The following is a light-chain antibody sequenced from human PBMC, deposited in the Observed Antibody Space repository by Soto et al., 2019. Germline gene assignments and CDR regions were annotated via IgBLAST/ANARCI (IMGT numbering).Light chain of an antibody. CDR3: QQRNKWPAVT. J-gene: IGKJ4*01. CDR2: DAS. V-gene: IGKV3-11*01. CDR1: PSGSNS. Sequence: ERVLTQSPATMSLSPGERATLSCRASPSGSNSVAWYQHKPGQAPRLIIYDASNRTTGVPSRFSGSGSGTDCTLPICSLAPEDFAVYDGQQRNKWPAVTFGGGTRLEIK.